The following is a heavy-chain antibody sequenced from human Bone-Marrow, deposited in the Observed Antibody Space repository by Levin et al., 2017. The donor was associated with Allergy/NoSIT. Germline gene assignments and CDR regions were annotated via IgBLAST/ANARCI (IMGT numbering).Heavy chain of an antibody. V-gene: IGHV5-51*01. CDR3: ARQMGAGVETEGLYCPGLDV. D-gene: IGHD5-18*01. Sequence: PGGSLRLSCKASGSKFITYWIAWVRQMPGKGLEWMGTIYPDDSDITYSPSFQGQATISVDRSFSSAYLQLSSLKASASAMYFCARQMGAGVETEGLYCPGLDVWGQGTTVTVYS. CDR2: IYPDDSDI. CDR1: GSKFITYW. J-gene: IGHJ6*02.